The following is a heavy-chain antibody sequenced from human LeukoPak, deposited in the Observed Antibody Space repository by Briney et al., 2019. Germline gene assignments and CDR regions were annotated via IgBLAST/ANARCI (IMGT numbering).Heavy chain of an antibody. J-gene: IGHJ2*01. CDR3: ARRIAARRGSSTPQAYFDL. D-gene: IGHD6-6*01. Sequence: SESLSLTCTVSGGSISSYYWSWFRQPPGKGLEWIGSIYNSGSTNSNPSLKSRVTISVDTSKHQFSLKLSSVTAADTAVYYCARRIAARRGSSTPQAYFDLWGRGTLVTVSS. CDR1: GGSISSYY. V-gene: IGHV4-59*08. CDR2: IYNSGST.